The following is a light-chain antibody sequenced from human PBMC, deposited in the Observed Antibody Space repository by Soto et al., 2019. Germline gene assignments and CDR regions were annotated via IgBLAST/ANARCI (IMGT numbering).Light chain of an antibody. CDR1: QSISSY. CDR3: QQTYSTPET. J-gene: IGKJ1*01. V-gene: IGKV1-39*01. CDR2: AAS. Sequence: DIQMTQSPSSLSASVGDRVTITCQASQSISSYLNWYQQKPGKAPKLLIYAASSLQGGVPSRFSGSGSGTDFTLTISSLQPEDFATYYCQQTYSTPETFGQGTKVEI.